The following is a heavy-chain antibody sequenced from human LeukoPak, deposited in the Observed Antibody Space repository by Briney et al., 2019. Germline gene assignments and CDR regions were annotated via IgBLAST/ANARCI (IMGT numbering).Heavy chain of an antibody. CDR3: ARVWRNRGQDY. V-gene: IGHV4-39*07. J-gene: IGHJ4*02. Sequence: SETLSLTCTVSGGSISSTIYYWGWIRQPPGKGLEWIGEINHSGSTNYNPSLKSRVTISVDTSKNQFSLKLSSVTAADTAVYYCARVWRNRGQDYWGQGTLVTVSS. CDR1: GGSISSTIYY. D-gene: IGHD1-14*01. CDR2: INHSGST.